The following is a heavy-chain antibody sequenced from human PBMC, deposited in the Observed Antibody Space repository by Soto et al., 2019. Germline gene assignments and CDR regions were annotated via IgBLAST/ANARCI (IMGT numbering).Heavy chain of an antibody. D-gene: IGHD6-19*01. V-gene: IGHV4-34*01. Sequence: SETLSLTCAVYGGSFSGYYWTWIRQPPGTGLEWIGEINHSGSTNYNPSLESRVTISVDTSKNQFSLKLSSVTAADTAVYYCARLGVAGTVYYYYYGMDVWGQGTTVTVSS. CDR3: ARLGVAGTVYYYYYGMDV. J-gene: IGHJ6*02. CDR2: INHSGST. CDR1: GGSFSGYY.